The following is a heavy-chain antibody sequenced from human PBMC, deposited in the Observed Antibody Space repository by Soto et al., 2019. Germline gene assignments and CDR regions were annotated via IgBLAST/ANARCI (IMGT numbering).Heavy chain of an antibody. CDR2: ISYDGSNK. D-gene: IGHD5-12*01. Sequence: QVQVVESGGGVVQPGRSLRLSCAASGFTFSNYAIHWVRQAPGKGLEWVAVISYDGSNKYYADSVKGRFTISRDNSKNTVYLQVNSMRAEDTAVYYCAREGGDGYNWNYYYGMDVWGQGTTVTVSS. J-gene: IGHJ6*02. V-gene: IGHV3-30-3*01. CDR3: AREGGDGYNWNYYYGMDV. CDR1: GFTFSNYA.